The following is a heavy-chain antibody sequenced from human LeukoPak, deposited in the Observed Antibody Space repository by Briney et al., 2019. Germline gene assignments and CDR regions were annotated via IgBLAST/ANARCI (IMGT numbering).Heavy chain of an antibody. CDR3: VRGEYYNDSSAYTSVDY. J-gene: IGHJ4*02. CDR1: GFTFNSFG. CDR2: IWYDGNNR. V-gene: IGHV3-33*01. Sequence: GFLRLSCAASGFTFNSFGMHWVRQAPGKGLEWVAVIWYDGNNRYYADSVKGRFTISRDNSKNTLYLQMNSLRAEDTAVYYCVRGEYYNDSSAYTSVDYWGQGTLVTVSS. D-gene: IGHD3-22*01.